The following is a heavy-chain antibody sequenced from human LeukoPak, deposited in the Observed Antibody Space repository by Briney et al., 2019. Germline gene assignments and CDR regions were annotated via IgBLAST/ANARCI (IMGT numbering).Heavy chain of an antibody. CDR2: IIPVFGTT. D-gene: IGHD3-22*01. CDR3: ARDRIITTTIIVTTPGWFDP. J-gene: IGHJ5*02. Sequence: ASVKVSCKASGGTFSSYAISWVRQAPGQGLEWMGGIIPVFGTTNYAQKFQGRVTITADESTSTAYMELSSLRSEDTAVYYCARDRIITTTIIVTTPGWFDPWGQGTLVTVSS. CDR1: GGTFSSYA. V-gene: IGHV1-69*13.